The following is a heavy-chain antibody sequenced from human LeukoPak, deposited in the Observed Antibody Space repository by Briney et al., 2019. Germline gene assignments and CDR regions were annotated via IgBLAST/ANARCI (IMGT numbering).Heavy chain of an antibody. CDR3: AREYDSYGYEYHYYYYMDV. D-gene: IGHD5-18*01. Sequence: ASVKVSCKASGYTFTSYGLSWVRQAPGQGLEWMGWISAYNGNTNYAQKLQGRVTMTTDTSTSTAYMELRSLRSDDTAVYYCAREYDSYGYEYHYYYYMDVWGKGTTVTVSS. CDR2: ISAYNGNT. V-gene: IGHV1-18*01. CDR1: GYTFTSYG. J-gene: IGHJ6*03.